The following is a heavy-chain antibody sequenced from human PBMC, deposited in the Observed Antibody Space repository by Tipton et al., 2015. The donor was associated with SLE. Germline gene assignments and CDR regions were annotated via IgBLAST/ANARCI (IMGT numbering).Heavy chain of an antibody. D-gene: IGHD3-10*01. CDR1: GGSISPYC. CDR2: ICYSGST. CDR3: ARERDYYGAGSFVDY. Sequence: TLSLTCTVSGGSISPYCWSWIRQPPGKGLEWIGYICYSGSTNYNPSLRSRVTMSVDTSKNQFSLKLSSVTAADTALYYCARERDYYGAGSFVDYWGQGTLGTVSP. J-gene: IGHJ4*02. V-gene: IGHV4-59*01.